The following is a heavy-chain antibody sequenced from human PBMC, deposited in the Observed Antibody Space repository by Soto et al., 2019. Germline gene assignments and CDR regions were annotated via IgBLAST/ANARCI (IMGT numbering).Heavy chain of an antibody. Sequence: SETLSLTCTVSGGSISSYYWSWIRQPPGKGLEWIGYIYYSGSTNYNPSLKSRVTISVDTSKNQFSLKLSSVTAADTAVYYCARQGVVIQYDYWGQGTLVTVSS. J-gene: IGHJ4*02. V-gene: IGHV4-59*08. D-gene: IGHD3-3*01. CDR1: GGSISSYY. CDR3: ARQGVVIQYDY. CDR2: IYYSGST.